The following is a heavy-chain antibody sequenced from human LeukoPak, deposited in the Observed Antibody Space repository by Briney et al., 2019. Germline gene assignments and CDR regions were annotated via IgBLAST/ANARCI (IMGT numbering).Heavy chain of an antibody. CDR3: ARDRPTGASRVFVVQ. V-gene: IGHV3-21*01. Sequence: PGGSLRLSCTASGFTFSSYAMTWVRQAPGKGLEWVSSMSSGSRYLYYADSVRGRFTISRDNAKNSLYLVMNSLRAKDTAIYYCARDRPTGASRVFVVQWGQGTLVTVSS. J-gene: IGHJ4*02. CDR2: MSSGSRYL. D-gene: IGHD3-3*01. CDR1: GFTFSSYA.